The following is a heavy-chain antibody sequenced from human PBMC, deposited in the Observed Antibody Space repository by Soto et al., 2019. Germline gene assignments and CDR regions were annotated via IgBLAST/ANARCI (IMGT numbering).Heavy chain of an antibody. J-gene: IGHJ4*02. CDR2: IGRSSSTI. D-gene: IGHD5-12*01. CDR1: GFTFSSYS. V-gene: IGHV3-48*01. Sequence: EVQVVESGGGLVQPGGSLRLSCVASGFTFSSYSMNWFRQAPGKGLEWVSYIGRSSSTIYYADSVNGRFTISRGNAKNATYLQINCLRGVGEAVEYCAKYRRVRDEVAESWGQGTLVTVSS. CDR3: AKYRRVRDEVAES.